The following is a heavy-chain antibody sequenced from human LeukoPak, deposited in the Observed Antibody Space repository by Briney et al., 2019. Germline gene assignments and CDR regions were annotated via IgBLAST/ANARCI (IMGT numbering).Heavy chain of an antibody. V-gene: IGHV3-30*18. Sequence: PGRSLRLSCAASGFTFSSYGMHWVRQAPGKGLEWVAVISYDGSNKYYAESVKGRFTISRDNSKNTLYLQMNSLRAEDTAVYYCAKEIGGSWGGDLDYWGQGTLVTVSS. D-gene: IGHD1-26*01. CDR3: AKEIGGSWGGDLDY. J-gene: IGHJ4*02. CDR1: GFTFSSYG. CDR2: ISYDGSNK.